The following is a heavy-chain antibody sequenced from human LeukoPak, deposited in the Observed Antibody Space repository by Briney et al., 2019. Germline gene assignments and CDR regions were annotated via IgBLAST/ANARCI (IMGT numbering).Heavy chain of an antibody. J-gene: IGHJ4*02. Sequence: GGSLRLSCATYGFTFSTYWMSWVRQAPGKGLEWVANINQDGSDKYYVDSVKGRFTISRDNAKKSLYLQMNSLRAEDTAVYYCARDGNILTGYYADYWGQGTLVTVSS. CDR1: GFTFSTYW. D-gene: IGHD3-9*01. CDR2: INQDGSDK. V-gene: IGHV3-7*01. CDR3: ARDGNILTGYYADY.